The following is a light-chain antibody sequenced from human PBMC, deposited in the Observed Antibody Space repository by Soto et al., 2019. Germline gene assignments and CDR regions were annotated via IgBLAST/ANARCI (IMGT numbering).Light chain of an antibody. CDR3: SSYRSGSTLV. V-gene: IGLV2-14*03. CDR1: SSDLGGYNY. CDR2: DVN. Sequence: QSVLTQPASVSGSPGQSITISCTGTSSDLGGYNYVSWYQQHPGKAPKLVIYDVNIRPSGVSNRFSGSKSGNTASLTISGLQAEDEADYSCSSYRSGSTLVFGTGTKVTVL. J-gene: IGLJ1*01.